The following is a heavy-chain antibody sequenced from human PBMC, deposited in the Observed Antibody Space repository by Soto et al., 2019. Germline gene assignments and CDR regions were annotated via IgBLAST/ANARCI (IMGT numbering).Heavy chain of an antibody. J-gene: IGHJ5*02. CDR3: ARHTMGNYDFWSGPYNWFDP. V-gene: IGHV4-30-4*01. D-gene: IGHD3-3*01. CDR2: IYYSGST. CDR1: GGSISSGDYY. Sequence: TLSLTCTVSGGSISSGDYYWSWIRQPPGKGLEWIGYIYYSGSTYYNPSLKSRVTISVDTSKNQFSLKLSSVTAADTAVYYCARHTMGNYDFWSGPYNWFDPWGQGTLVTVS.